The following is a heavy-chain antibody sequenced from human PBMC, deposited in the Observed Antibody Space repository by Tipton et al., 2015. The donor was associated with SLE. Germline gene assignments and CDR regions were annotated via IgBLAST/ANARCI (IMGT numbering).Heavy chain of an antibody. CDR2: IYYSGST. Sequence: TLSLTCTVSGGSISSYYWSWIRQPPGKGLEWIGYIYYSGSTFYNPSLKSRMTMSLDTSKNQVSLKLSSVTAADTAVYYCAREISDYFGSGSFDYWGQGTLVTVSS. D-gene: IGHD3-10*01. J-gene: IGHJ4*02. CDR1: GGSISSYY. CDR3: AREISDYFGSGSFDY. V-gene: IGHV4-30-4*01.